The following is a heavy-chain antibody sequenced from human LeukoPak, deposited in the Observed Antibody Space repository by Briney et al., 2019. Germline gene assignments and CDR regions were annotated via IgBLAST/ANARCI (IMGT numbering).Heavy chain of an antibody. CDR3: ARDYCSSTSCYGNFDY. CDR2: MNPNSGNT. V-gene: IGHV1-8*01. J-gene: IGHJ4*02. Sequence: ASVKVSCKASGYTFTSSDINWVRQATGQGLEWMGWMNPNSGNTGYAQKFQGRVTMTRNTSISTAYMELSSLRSEDTAVYYCARDYCSSTSCYGNFDYWGQGTLVTVSS. D-gene: IGHD2-2*01. CDR1: GYTFTSSD.